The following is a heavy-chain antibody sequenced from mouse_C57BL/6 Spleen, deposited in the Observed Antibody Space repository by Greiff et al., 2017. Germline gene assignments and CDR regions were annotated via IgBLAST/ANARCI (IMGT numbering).Heavy chain of an antibody. CDR3: ARRGITTDYFDY. V-gene: IGHV5-12*01. CDR2: ISNGGGST. J-gene: IGHJ2*01. CDR1: GFTFSDYY. Sequence: EVQLVESGGGLVQPGGSLKLSCAASGFTFSDYYMYWVRQTPEKRLEWVAYISNGGGSTYYPDTVKGRFTISRDNAKNTLYLQMSRLKSEDTAMYYCARRGITTDYFDYWGQGTTRTVSS. D-gene: IGHD1-1*01.